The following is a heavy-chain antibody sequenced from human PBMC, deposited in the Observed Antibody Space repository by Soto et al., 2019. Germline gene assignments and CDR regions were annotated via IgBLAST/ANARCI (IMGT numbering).Heavy chain of an antibody. Sequence: ASVKVSCKASGYTFPSYGISWVRQAPGQGLEWMGWISAYNGNTNYAQKLQGRVTMTTDTSTSTAYMELRSLRSDDTAVYYCARAPLEWLHYLYYYYYMDVWGKGTTVTVSS. CDR2: ISAYNGNT. J-gene: IGHJ6*03. V-gene: IGHV1-18*01. D-gene: IGHD3-3*01. CDR1: GYTFPSYG. CDR3: ARAPLEWLHYLYYYYYMDV.